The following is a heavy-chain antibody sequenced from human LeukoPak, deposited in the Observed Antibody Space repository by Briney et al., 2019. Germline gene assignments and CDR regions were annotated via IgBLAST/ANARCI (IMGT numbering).Heavy chain of an antibody. Sequence: GASVKVSCTASGFTLHTSAMQRVRQARGHRLEWIGWIVLGSGNTVYSHKVDDRVIITRDMSTSMVYMELDSLGSEDTAVYYCAAQGGASLHDFWSTRLFDPWGQGTLVTVSS. J-gene: IGHJ5*02. CDR2: IVLGSGNT. V-gene: IGHV1-58*02. CDR1: GFTLHTSA. D-gene: IGHD3-3*01. CDR3: AAQGGASLHDFWSTRLFDP.